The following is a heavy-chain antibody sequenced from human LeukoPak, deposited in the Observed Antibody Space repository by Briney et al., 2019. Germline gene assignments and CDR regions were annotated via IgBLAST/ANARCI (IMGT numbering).Heavy chain of an antibody. D-gene: IGHD6-13*01. Sequence: GGSLRLSCAASGFTFSSYAMSWVRQAPGKGLEWVSAISGSGGSTYYADSVKGRFTISRDNSKNTLYLKMNSLRAEDAAVYYCAKGYSSRWYSAGYFQHWGQGTLVTVSS. V-gene: IGHV3-23*01. CDR1: GFTFSSYA. J-gene: IGHJ1*01. CDR3: AKGYSSRWYSAGYFQH. CDR2: ISGSGGST.